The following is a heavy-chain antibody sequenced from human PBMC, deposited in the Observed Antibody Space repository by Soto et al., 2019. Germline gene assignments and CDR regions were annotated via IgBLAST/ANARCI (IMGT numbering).Heavy chain of an antibody. Sequence: SETLSLTCAVSGYSISSGYYWGWIRQPPGKGLEWIGSIYHSGSTYYNPSLKSRVTISVDTSKNQFSLKLSSVTAADTAVYYCARGRDTAMVIGYYYYYGMDVWGQGTTVTVSS. V-gene: IGHV4-38-2*01. CDR3: ARGRDTAMVIGYYYYYGMDV. CDR1: GYSISSGYY. J-gene: IGHJ6*02. D-gene: IGHD5-18*01. CDR2: IYHSGST.